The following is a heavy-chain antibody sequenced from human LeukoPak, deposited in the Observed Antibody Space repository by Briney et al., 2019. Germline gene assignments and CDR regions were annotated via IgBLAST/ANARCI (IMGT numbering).Heavy chain of an antibody. V-gene: IGHV1-69*01. Sequence: SVKVSCKASGGTFSSYAISWVRQAPGQGLEWMGGIIPIFGTANYAQKFQGRVTITADESTSTAYMELSSLRSEDTAVYYCARDGYYGSGSYGLNYWGQGTLVTVSS. D-gene: IGHD3-10*01. CDR1: GGTFSSYA. CDR3: ARDGYYGSGSYGLNY. CDR2: IIPIFGTA. J-gene: IGHJ4*02.